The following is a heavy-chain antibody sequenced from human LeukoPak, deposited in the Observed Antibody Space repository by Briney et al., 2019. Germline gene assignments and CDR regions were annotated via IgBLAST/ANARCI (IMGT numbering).Heavy chain of an antibody. D-gene: IGHD6-13*01. J-gene: IGHJ3*02. Sequence: SETLSLTCAVSGYSISSGYYWGWIRQPPGKGLEWIGSIYHSGSAYYNPSLKSRVTISVDTSKNQFSLKLSSVTAADTAVYYCARQGRSSSSEPFDIWGQGTMVTVSS. V-gene: IGHV4-38-2*01. CDR1: GYSISSGYY. CDR2: IYHSGSA. CDR3: ARQGRSSSSEPFDI.